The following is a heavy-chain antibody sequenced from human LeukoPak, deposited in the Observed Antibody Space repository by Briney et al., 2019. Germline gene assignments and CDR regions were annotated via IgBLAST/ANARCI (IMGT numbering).Heavy chain of an antibody. CDR1: GGPFSGYY. V-gene: IGHV4-34*01. J-gene: IGHJ4*02. CDR2: INHSGST. D-gene: IGHD3-10*01. CDR3: ARGRPGGLGSYYRLDY. Sequence: SETLSLTCAVYGGPFSGYYWSWIRQPPGKGLEWIGEINHSGSTNYNPSLKSRVTISVDTSKNQFSLKLSSVTAADTAVYYCARGRPGGLGSYYRLDYWGQGTLVTVSS.